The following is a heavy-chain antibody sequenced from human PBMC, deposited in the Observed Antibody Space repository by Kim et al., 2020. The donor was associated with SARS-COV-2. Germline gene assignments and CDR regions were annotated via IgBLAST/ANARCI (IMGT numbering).Heavy chain of an antibody. D-gene: IGHD3-16*01. CDR1: GGSFSGYY. V-gene: IGHV4-34*01. CDR2: INHSGNT. J-gene: IGHJ4*02. CDR3: ASDYDGIDFFDY. Sequence: SETLSLTCGVYGGSFSGYYWSWIRQPPGKGLEWIGEINHSGNTDYNPSLEGRVTISMDTSKNQFSLKLSSVTAADTAVYYCASDYDGIDFFDYWGQGTLVTVSS.